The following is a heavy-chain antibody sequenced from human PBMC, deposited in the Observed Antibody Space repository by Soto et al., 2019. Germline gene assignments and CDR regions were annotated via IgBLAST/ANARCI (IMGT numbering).Heavy chain of an antibody. CDR3: VKDLSSSYWAFDI. CDR2: ISGSGGST. CDR1: GFTFSSYA. D-gene: IGHD6-13*01. J-gene: IGHJ3*02. Sequence: EVQLLESGGGLVQPGGSLRLSCAASGFTFSSYAMSWVRQAPGKGLEWVSAISGSGGSTYYADSVKGRFTISRDNSKNTLYLQMNSLRAEDTAVYYCVKDLSSSYWAFDIWGQGTMVTVSS. V-gene: IGHV3-23*01.